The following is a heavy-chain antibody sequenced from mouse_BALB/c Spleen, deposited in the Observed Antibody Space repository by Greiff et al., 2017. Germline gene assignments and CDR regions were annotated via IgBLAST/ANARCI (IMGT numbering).Heavy chain of an antibody. CDR1: GYTFTSYN. CDR3: ARSFHYYGYGGYYAMDY. D-gene: IGHD1-2*01. CDR2: IYPGNGDT. Sequence: QVQLQQPGAELVKPGASVKMSCTASGYTFTSYNMHWVKQTPGQGLEWIGAIYPGNGDTSYNQKFKGKATLTADKSSSTAYMQLSILTSEASAVYYCARSFHYYGYGGYYAMDYWGQGTSVTVSS. V-gene: IGHV1-12*01. J-gene: IGHJ4*01.